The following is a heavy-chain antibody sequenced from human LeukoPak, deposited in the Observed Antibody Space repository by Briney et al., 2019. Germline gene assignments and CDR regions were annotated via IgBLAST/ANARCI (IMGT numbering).Heavy chain of an antibody. CDR2: FDPEDGET. D-gene: IGHD1-26*01. CDR1: GYTLTELS. V-gene: IGHV1-24*01. J-gene: IGHJ4*02. Sequence: GASVKVSCKVSGYTLTELSMHWVRQAPGKGLEWMGGFDPEDGETIYAQKFQGRVTMTEDTSTDTAYMELSSLRSEDTAVYYCATADIESGLWELPHFDYWGQETLVTVSS. CDR3: ATADIESGLWELPHFDY.